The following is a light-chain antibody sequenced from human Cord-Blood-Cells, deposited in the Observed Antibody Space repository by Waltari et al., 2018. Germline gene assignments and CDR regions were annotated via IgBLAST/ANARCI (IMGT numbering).Light chain of an antibody. CDR2: AAS. V-gene: IGKV1-8*01. J-gene: IGKJ3*01. CDR3: KQYYSYPPT. CDR1: QGISSY. Sequence: AIRITQSPSSLSASTGDRVTITCRASQGISSYLAWYQQKPGKAPKLLIYAASTLQSGVPSRFSGSGSGTDFTLTISCLQYEDFATYYCKQYYSYPPTFGPGTKVDIK.